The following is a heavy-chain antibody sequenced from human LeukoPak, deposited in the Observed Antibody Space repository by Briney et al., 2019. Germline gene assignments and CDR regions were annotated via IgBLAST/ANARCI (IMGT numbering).Heavy chain of an antibody. V-gene: IGHV3-23*01. Sequence: GGSLRLSCAASGFTFRSYGMSWVRQAPGKGLEWVSAISTSAAGTYYAASVKGRFTISSDNSRNTLYLQMNSLRAEDTAVYYCAKASAVDHYLSFDYWGQGSLVTVSS. CDR2: ISTSAAGT. CDR3: AKASAVDHYLSFDY. J-gene: IGHJ4*02. D-gene: IGHD2/OR15-2a*01. CDR1: GFTFRSYG.